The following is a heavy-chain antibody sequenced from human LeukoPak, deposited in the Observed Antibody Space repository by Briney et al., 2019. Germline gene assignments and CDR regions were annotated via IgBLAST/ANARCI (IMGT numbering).Heavy chain of an antibody. CDR1: GFTFSSYE. D-gene: IGHD3-9*01. V-gene: IGHV3-48*03. J-gene: IGHJ4*02. CDR3: ARDRGLRYFDWLPDTPWV. Sequence: GGSLRLSCAASGFTFSSYEMNWVRQAPGKGLEWVSYISSSGSTIYYADSVKGRFTISRDNAKNSPYLQMNSLRAEDTAVYYCARDRGLRYFDWLPDTPWVWGQGTLVTVSS. CDR2: ISSSGSTI.